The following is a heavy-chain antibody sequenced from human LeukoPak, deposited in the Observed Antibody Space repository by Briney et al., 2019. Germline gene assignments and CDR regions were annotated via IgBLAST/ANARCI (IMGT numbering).Heavy chain of an antibody. CDR2: VYHSGTT. Sequence: SETLSLTCTVSGGAISGTSYYWGWIRQSPGKGLEWIGSVYHSGTTYENPSLRSRVTLSVDTSKNQFSLKLSSVTAADTAVYYCATGRYLRFFDYWGQETLVTVSS. D-gene: IGHD3-16*02. J-gene: IGHJ4*02. CDR3: ATGRYLRFFDY. V-gene: IGHV4-39*01. CDR1: GGAISGTSYY.